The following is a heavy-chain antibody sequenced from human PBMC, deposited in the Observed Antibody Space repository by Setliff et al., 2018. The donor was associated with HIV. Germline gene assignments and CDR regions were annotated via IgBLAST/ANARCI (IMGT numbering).Heavy chain of an antibody. J-gene: IGHJ3*02. CDR2: ISGYSGNT. CDR1: GYIFNSYG. Sequence: ASVKVSCKGSGYIFNSYGMSWVRQAPGQGLEWMGWISGYSGNTNVAQKFQGRLIMTTDTSTTTVYMELRSLRSDDTAVYFCARNQAIDMANDAFDMWGQGTMVTVSS. D-gene: IGHD2-15*01. CDR3: ARNQAIDMANDAFDM. V-gene: IGHV1-18*01.